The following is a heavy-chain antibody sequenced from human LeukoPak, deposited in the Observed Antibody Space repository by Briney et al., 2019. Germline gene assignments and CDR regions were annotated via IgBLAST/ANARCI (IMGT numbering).Heavy chain of an antibody. CDR2: RKKDGSEK. Sequence: SGGSLTLSCAASGFTFSNFWMSWVRMAPRQGLECVANRKKDGSEKYYVDSVKGRFTISRDDAKNSLYLQMNSLRAEDTAVYYCARASGRQQFDPWGQGTLVTVSS. CDR1: GFTFSNFW. J-gene: IGHJ5*02. CDR3: ARASGRQQFDP. D-gene: IGHD6-25*01. V-gene: IGHV3-7*05.